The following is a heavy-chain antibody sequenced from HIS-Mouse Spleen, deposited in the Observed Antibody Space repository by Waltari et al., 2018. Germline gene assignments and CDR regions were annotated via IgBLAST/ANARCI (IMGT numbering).Heavy chain of an antibody. Sequence: EVQLVESGGGLVQPGGSLRLSCAASGFTFSRYWLLWVRKVPGKGLVWVSRINSDGSSTSYADSVKGRFTISRDNAKNTLYLQMNSLRAEDTAVYYCARDASSGWFDYWGQGTLVTVSS. CDR3: ARDASSGWFDY. D-gene: IGHD6-19*01. J-gene: IGHJ4*02. V-gene: IGHV3-74*01. CDR2: INSDGSST. CDR1: GFTFSRYW.